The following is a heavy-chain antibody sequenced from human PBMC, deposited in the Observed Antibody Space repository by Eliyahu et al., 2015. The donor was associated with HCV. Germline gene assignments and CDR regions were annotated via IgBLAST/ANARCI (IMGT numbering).Heavy chain of an antibody. CDR2: IKQDGSEK. D-gene: IGHD5-24*01. Sequence: EVQLVESGGGLVQPGGSLRLSCAASGFXFSXXWXXWVRQAPGKGLEWVANIKQDGSEKYYVDSVKGRFTISRDNAKNSLYLQMNSLRAEDTAVYYCARDHGDGYIMSSLYYYYYMDVWGKGTTVTVSS. CDR3: ARDHGDGYIMSSLYYYYYMDV. CDR1: GFXFSXXW. J-gene: IGHJ6*03. V-gene: IGHV3-7*03.